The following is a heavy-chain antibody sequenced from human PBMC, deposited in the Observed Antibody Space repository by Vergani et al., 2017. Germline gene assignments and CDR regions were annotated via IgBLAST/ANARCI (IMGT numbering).Heavy chain of an antibody. J-gene: IGHJ4*02. V-gene: IGHV5-51*01. CDR1: DSSFISNE. D-gene: IGHD2-21*01. CDR2: INPIDSKI. CDR3: TRHVPCGDGACLHFDH. Sequence: EVMLVQSGAEVKKPGESLKISCKYSDSSFISNEIAWVRQMSGKGLQWMGNINPIDSKIAYSPSFQGQAIMSLDKSITTAYLKWRSLKASDTAIYYCTRHVPCGDGACLHFDHWGQGTQVTVSS.